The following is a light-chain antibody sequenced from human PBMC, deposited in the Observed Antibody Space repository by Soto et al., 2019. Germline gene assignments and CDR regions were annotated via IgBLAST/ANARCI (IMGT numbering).Light chain of an antibody. CDR1: QSVSNNY. J-gene: IGKJ4*01. CDR3: QQADSFPLT. Sequence: EIVLTKSPGTLSLSPGERATLSCRASQSVSNNYLAWYQQKAGQAPRLLIYGASNRATGIPDRFSGSGSGTDFTLTINSLQTEDFATYYCQQADSFPLTFGGGTKVDI. V-gene: IGKV3-20*01. CDR2: GAS.